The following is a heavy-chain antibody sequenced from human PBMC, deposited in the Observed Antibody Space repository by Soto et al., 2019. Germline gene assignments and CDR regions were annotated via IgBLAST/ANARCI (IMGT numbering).Heavy chain of an antibody. CDR2: ISSSSSYI. CDR3: ARDDSYYDSSGYYHDY. Sequence: GGSLRLSCAASGFTFSSYSMNWVRQAPGKGLEWVSSISSSSSYIYYADSVKGRFTVSRDNAKNSLYLQMNSLRAEDTAVYYCARDDSYYDSSGYYHDYWGQGTLVTVSS. CDR1: GFTFSSYS. D-gene: IGHD3-22*01. V-gene: IGHV3-21*01. J-gene: IGHJ4*02.